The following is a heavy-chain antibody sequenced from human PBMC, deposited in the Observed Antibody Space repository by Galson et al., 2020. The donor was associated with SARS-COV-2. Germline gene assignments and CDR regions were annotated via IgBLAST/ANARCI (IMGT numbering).Heavy chain of an antibody. CDR2: LNNDASDK. D-gene: IGHD1-26*01. CDR3: ARGNGSGAYLIDY. V-gene: IGHV3-30*12. CDR1: GFIFRNYA. J-gene: IGHJ4*02. Sequence: GGSLRLSCVASGFIFRNYAMHWVRQAPGKGLEWVAVLNNDASDKDYTESVRGRFTVSRNNFKNTLYLQMNTLRVEDTGLYYCARGNGSGAYLIDYWGQGNLVTVSA.